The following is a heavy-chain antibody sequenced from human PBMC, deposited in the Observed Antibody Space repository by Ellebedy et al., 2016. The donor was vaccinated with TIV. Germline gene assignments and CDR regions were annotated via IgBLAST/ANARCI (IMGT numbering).Heavy chain of an antibody. V-gene: IGHV3-23*01. CDR3: AKQDIVLMGGMDV. CDR2: IGPWTDYT. CDR1: GFTVSSNY. D-gene: IGHD2-8*01. Sequence: PGGSLRLSCAASGFTVSSNYMSWVRQAPGRGLEWVSAIGPWTDYTFYANSVKGRFTFSRDNSKNTLYLQMNSLRAEDTAVYYCAKQDIVLMGGMDVWGQGTTVTVSS. J-gene: IGHJ6*02.